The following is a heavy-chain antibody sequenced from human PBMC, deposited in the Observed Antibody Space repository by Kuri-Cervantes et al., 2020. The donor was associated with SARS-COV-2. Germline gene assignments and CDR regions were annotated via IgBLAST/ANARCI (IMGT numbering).Heavy chain of an antibody. CDR3: ARVVRGVVDY. D-gene: IGHD3-10*01. Sequence: SVKVSCKASGGTFSSYAISWVRQAPGQGLEWMGGIIPIFGTANYAQKFQGRVTITADESTSTAYMELRSLRSDDTAVYYCARVVRGVVDYWGQGTLVTVSS. V-gene: IGHV1-69*13. J-gene: IGHJ4*02. CDR1: GGTFSSYA. CDR2: IIPIFGTA.